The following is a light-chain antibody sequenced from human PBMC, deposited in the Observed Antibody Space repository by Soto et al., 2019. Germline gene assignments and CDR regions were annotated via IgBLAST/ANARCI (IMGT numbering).Light chain of an antibody. CDR1: SRDVGAYNY. CDR3: SSYTSSSTLAV. CDR2: EVS. V-gene: IGLV2-14*01. J-gene: IGLJ2*01. Sequence: QSVLTQPASVSGSPGQSITISCTGTSRDVGAYNYVSWYQQHPGKAPKLMIFEVSNRPSGASNRFSGSKSGNTASLTISGLQAEDEADYYCSSYTSSSTLAVFGGGTKLTVL.